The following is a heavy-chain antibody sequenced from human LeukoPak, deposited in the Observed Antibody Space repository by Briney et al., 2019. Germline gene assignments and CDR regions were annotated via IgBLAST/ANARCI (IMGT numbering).Heavy chain of an antibody. J-gene: IGHJ4*02. CDR3: AREGMSSSWLPFDY. CDR2: IYYSGST. V-gene: IGHV4-31*03. D-gene: IGHD6-13*01. Sequence: SQTLPLTCTVSGGSISSGGYYWSWIRQHPGKGLEWIGYIYYSGSTYYNPSLKSRVTISVDTSKNQFSLKLSSVTAADTAVYYCAREGMSSSWLPFDYWGQGTLVTVSS. CDR1: GGSISSGGYY.